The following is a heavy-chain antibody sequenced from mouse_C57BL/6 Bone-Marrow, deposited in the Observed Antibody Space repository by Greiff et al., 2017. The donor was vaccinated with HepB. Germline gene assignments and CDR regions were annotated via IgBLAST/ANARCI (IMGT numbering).Heavy chain of an antibody. CDR3: ARGAAVVAKGFAY. V-gene: IGHV3-6*01. J-gene: IGHJ3*01. Sequence: VQLKQSGPGLVKPSQSLSLTCSVTGYSITSGYYWNWIRQFPGNKLEWMGYISYDGSNNYNPSLKNRISITRDTSKNQFFLKLNSVTTEDTATYYCARGAAVVAKGFAYWGQGTLVTVSA. CDR2: ISYDGSN. CDR1: GYSITSGYY. D-gene: IGHD1-1*01.